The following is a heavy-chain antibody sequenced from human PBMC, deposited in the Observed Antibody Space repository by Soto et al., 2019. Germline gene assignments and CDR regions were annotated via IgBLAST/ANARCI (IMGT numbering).Heavy chain of an antibody. CDR1: GFTFSSSW. CDR2: IKDDGSEK. CDR3: ARDRGYSSFDY. V-gene: IGHV3-7*01. J-gene: IGHJ4*02. D-gene: IGHD5-18*01. Sequence: AVGSLRRSCEASGFTFSSSWMNWVRQAPGKGLEWVAGIKDDGSEKYYVDFVKGRFTISRDNAENSLYLQMNSLRAEDTAVYFCARDRGYSSFDYWGLGTLVTVSS.